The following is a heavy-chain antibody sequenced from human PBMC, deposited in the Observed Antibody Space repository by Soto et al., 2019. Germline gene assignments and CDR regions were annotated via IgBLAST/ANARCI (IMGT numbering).Heavy chain of an antibody. J-gene: IGHJ2*01. CDR3: ASSMFSGGSCQPTHSSGCSNWYFAL. Sequence: QVQLVESGGGVVQPGRSLRLSCAASGFTFSTSVMHWVRQAPGKGLEWVAVIWFDGSNKYYADSVKGRFTISGDNSKNTLSRHMTSLRAEDTAVDYCASSMFSGGSCQPTHSSGCSNWYFALWGRGTLVTVSS. CDR2: IWFDGSNK. CDR1: GFTFSTSV. V-gene: IGHV3-33*01. D-gene: IGHD2-15*01.